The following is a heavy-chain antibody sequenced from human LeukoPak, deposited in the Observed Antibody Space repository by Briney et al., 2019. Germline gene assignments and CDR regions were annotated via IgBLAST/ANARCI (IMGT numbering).Heavy chain of an antibody. CDR1: GFTFSSYA. CDR3: AKRGYRYGQFDY. Sequence: PGGSLRLSCAASGFTFSSYAMNWVRQAPGKGLEWVSAISDSGGYTYYADSVKGRFTISRDNSKNTLYLQMNSLRAEDTAVYYCAKRGYRYGQFDYWGPGTLVTVSS. V-gene: IGHV3-23*01. CDR2: ISDSGGYT. D-gene: IGHD5-18*01. J-gene: IGHJ4*02.